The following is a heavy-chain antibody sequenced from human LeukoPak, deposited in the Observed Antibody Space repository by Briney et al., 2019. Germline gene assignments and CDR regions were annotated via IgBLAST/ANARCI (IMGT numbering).Heavy chain of an antibody. V-gene: IGHV1-69*06. CDR3: AREEAAGCFDI. CDR1: GGTFSSYA. Sequence: EASVKVSCKASGGTFSSYAISWVRQAPGQGLEWMGGIIPIFGTANYAQKFQGRVTITADKSTSTAYMELSSLRSEDTAVYYCAREEAAGCFDIWGQGTMVTVSS. CDR2: IIPIFGTA. J-gene: IGHJ3*02.